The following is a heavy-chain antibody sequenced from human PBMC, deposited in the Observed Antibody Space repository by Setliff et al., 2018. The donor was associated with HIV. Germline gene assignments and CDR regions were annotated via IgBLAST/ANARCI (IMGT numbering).Heavy chain of an antibody. D-gene: IGHD1-26*01. Sequence: ASVKVSCKASAHTFTGYYVHWVRQAPGQGLEWMGWINPNNGGTNYAQKFQGRVTMTRDTTITTVYMELTRLRSDDTAVYYCANSRHFSGDYSFDYWGQGTLVTVSS. CDR2: INPNNGGT. J-gene: IGHJ4*02. CDR1: AHTFTGYY. V-gene: IGHV1-2*02. CDR3: ANSRHFSGDYSFDY.